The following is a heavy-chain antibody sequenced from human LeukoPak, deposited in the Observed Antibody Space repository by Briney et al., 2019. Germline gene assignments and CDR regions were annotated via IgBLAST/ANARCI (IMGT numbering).Heavy chain of an antibody. Sequence: ASVKISCKASGGTFSSYAISWVRQAPGQGLEWMGGIIPIFGTANYAQKFQGRVTITTDESTSTAYMELSSLRSEDTAVYYCARDKRWLQWAYFDYWGQGTLVTVSS. J-gene: IGHJ4*02. CDR3: ARDKRWLQWAYFDY. V-gene: IGHV1-69*05. CDR2: IIPIFGTA. CDR1: GGTFSSYA. D-gene: IGHD5-24*01.